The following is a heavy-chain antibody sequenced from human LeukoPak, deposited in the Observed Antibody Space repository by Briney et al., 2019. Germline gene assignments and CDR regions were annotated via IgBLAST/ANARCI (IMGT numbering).Heavy chain of an antibody. D-gene: IGHD3-22*01. V-gene: IGHV3-21*01. CDR2: ISSSSSYI. CDR3: ARDYYYDSSGYYGD. Sequence: GGSLRLSCAASGFTFNSYAMSWVRQAPGKGLEWVSSISSSSSYIYYADSVKGRFTISRDNAKNSLYLQMNSLRAEDTAVYYCARDYYYDSSGYYGDWGQGTLVTVSS. CDR1: GFTFNSYA. J-gene: IGHJ4*02.